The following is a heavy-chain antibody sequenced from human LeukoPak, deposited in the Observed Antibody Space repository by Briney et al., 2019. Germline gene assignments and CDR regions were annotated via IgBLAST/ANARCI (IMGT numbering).Heavy chain of an antibody. V-gene: IGHV3-9*01. CDR3: APSGSGSYLLDY. D-gene: IGHD3-10*01. CDR1: GFTFDDYA. CDR2: ISWNSGSI. Sequence: GGSLRLSCAASGFTFDDYAMHWVRQAPGKGLEWVSGISWNSGSIGYADSVKGRFTISRDNAKNSLYLQMNSLRAEDTALYYCAPSGSGSYLLDYRGQGTLVTVSS. J-gene: IGHJ4*02.